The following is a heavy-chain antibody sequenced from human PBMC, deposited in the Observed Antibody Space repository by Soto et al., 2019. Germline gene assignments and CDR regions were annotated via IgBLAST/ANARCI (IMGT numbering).Heavy chain of an antibody. Sequence: QVQLQESGPGLVKPSQTLSLTCTVSGGSISSGGYYWSWIRQHPGKGLEWIGYIYYSGSTYYNPSLKSRVTIAVDTSKNQFSLKLSSVTAADTAVYYCARVQGSGWNYWYFDLWGRGTLVTVSS. CDR2: IYYSGST. D-gene: IGHD6-19*01. CDR1: GGSISSGGYY. V-gene: IGHV4-31*03. J-gene: IGHJ2*01. CDR3: ARVQGSGWNYWYFDL.